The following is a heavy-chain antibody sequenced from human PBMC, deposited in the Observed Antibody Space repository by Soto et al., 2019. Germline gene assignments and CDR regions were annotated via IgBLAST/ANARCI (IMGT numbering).Heavy chain of an antibody. CDR3: ARDRSSSSHKNYYYYGMDV. CDR1: GFTFSSYA. J-gene: IGHJ6*02. D-gene: IGHD6-6*01. Sequence: GGSLRLSCAASGFTFSSYAMHWVRQAPGKGLEWVAVISYDGSNKYYADSVKGRFTISRDNSKNTLYLQMNSLRAEDTAVYYCARDRSSSSHKNYYYYGMDVWGQGTTVTVSS. CDR2: ISYDGSNK. V-gene: IGHV3-30-3*01.